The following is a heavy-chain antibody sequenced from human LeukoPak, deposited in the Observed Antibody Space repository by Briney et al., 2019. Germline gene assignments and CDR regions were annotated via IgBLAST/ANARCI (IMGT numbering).Heavy chain of an antibody. CDR1: GGSISSYY. D-gene: IGHD1-26*01. J-gene: IGHJ6*03. Sequence: SETLSLTCTVSGGSISSYYWSWIRQPPGKGLEWIGYIYYSGSTYYNPSLKSRVTISVDTSKNQFSLKLSSVTAADTAVYYCASGSYYEDYYYYYMDVWGKGTTVTVSS. V-gene: IGHV4-59*01. CDR3: ASGSYYEDYYYYYMDV. CDR2: IYYSGST.